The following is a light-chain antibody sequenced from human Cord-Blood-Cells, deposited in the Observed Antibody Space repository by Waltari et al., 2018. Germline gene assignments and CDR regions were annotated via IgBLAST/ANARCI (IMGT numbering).Light chain of an antibody. V-gene: IGKV1-5*01. CDR1: QSISSW. Sequence: DIQMTQSPSTLSASVGDRVTITCRASQSISSWLAWYQQKPGKAPKLLIYDASSLESGVPSRFSGSGSGTEFTLTISSLQPDDFATYSCQQYNGFWTFGQGTKVEIK. CDR3: QQYNGFWT. J-gene: IGKJ1*01. CDR2: DAS.